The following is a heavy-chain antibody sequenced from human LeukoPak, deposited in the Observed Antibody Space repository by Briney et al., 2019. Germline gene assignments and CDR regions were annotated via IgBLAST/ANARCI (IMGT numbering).Heavy chain of an antibody. V-gene: IGHV4-59*08. CDR2: IYYSGST. CDR3: ARHGSYYDFRSGKAKVAFDI. Sequence: SETLSLTCTVSGGSISSYYWSWIRQPPGKGLEWMGYIYYSGSTNYNPSLESGVTISVGTSKNQFSLKLSSVTAADTAVYYCARHGSYYDFRSGKAKVAFDIWGKGTMVTVSS. J-gene: IGHJ3*02. D-gene: IGHD3-3*01. CDR1: GGSISSYY.